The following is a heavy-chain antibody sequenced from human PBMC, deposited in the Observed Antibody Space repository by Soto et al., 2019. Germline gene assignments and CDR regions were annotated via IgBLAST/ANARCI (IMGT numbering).Heavy chain of an antibody. CDR3: AKRRGAGGHSDY. Sequence: HPGGSLRLSCAASGFTFSSYAMGWVRQGPGKGLEWVAVVSIGGSTHYADSVRGRFTISRDNSKNTLSLQMNSLTAEDTAVYFCAKRRGAGGHSDYWGQGALVTVSS. CDR1: GFTFSSYA. D-gene: IGHD2-15*01. CDR2: VSIGGST. J-gene: IGHJ4*02. V-gene: IGHV3-23*01.